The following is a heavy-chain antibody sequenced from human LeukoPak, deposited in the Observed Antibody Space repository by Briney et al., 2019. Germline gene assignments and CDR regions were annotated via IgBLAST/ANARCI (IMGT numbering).Heavy chain of an antibody. J-gene: IGHJ4*02. CDR1: GYSFXSYW. Sequence: SLXISXKGXGYSFXSYWIGWVRPLPGKGLEWMGIIYPGDSDTRYSPSFQGQVTISADKSISTAYLQWSSLKASDTAMYYCARIESSGSLGWGQGTLVTVSS. CDR2: IYPGDSDT. D-gene: IGHD6-19*01. V-gene: IGHV5-51*01. CDR3: ARIESSGSLG.